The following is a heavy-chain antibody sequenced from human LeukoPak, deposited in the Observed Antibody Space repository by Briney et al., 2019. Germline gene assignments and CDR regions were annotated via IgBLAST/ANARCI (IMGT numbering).Heavy chain of an antibody. CDR3: ARDSGYYDSSGYQYYFDY. D-gene: IGHD3-22*01. V-gene: IGHV1-46*01. CDR2: INPSGGST. J-gene: IGHJ4*02. Sequence: ASVKVSCKASGYTFTSYYMHWVRQAPGQGLEWMGIINPSGGSTSYAQKFQGRVTMTRDTSTSTVYMELSSLRSEDTAAYYCARDSGYYDSSGYQYYFDYWGQGTLVTVSS. CDR1: GYTFTSYY.